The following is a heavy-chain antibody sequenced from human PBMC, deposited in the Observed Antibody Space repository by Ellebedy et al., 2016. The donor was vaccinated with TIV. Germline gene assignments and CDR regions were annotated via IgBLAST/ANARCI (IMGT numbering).Heavy chain of an antibody. Sequence: GSLRLXXAVYGGSFSGYYWSWIRQPPGKGLEWIGEINHSGSTNYNPSLKSRVTISVDTSKNQFSLKLSSVTAADTAVYYCAREGPYCGGDCYHSYNWFDPWGQGTLVTVSS. D-gene: IGHD2-21*02. CDR1: GGSFSGYY. CDR3: AREGPYCGGDCYHSYNWFDP. CDR2: INHSGST. V-gene: IGHV4-34*01. J-gene: IGHJ5*02.